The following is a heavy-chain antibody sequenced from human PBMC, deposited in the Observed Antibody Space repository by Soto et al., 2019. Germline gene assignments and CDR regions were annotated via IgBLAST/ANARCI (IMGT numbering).Heavy chain of an antibody. CDR3: ARTVSYGDYAYDY. D-gene: IGHD4-17*01. V-gene: IGHV3-21*01. CDR2: ISSSSSYI. J-gene: IGHJ4*02. Sequence: GGSLRLSCAASGFTFSSYSMNWVRQAPGKGLEWVSSISSSSSYIYYADSVKGRFTISRDNAKNSLYLQMNSLRAEDTAVYYCARTVSYGDYAYDYWGQGTLVTVSS. CDR1: GFTFSSYS.